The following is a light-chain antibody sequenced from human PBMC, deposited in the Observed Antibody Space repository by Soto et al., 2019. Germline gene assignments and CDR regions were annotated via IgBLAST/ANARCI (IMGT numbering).Light chain of an antibody. V-gene: IGKV3-15*01. CDR1: QSVGSS. J-gene: IGKJ2*01. CDR2: SAS. CDR3: QHHSNWPPYT. Sequence: EIVXTQSPATLSXXXXERATLSCRAGQSVGSSLAWYQQKPGQAPRLLIYSASARATGIPARFSGSGSGTEFTLTISSLQSEDFALYYCQHHSNWPPYTFGQGTKLEIK.